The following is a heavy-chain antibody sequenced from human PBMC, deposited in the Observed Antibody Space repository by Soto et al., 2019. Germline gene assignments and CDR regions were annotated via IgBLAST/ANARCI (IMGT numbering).Heavy chain of an antibody. CDR1: GFTFGSYW. Sequence: PGGSLRLSCAVSGFTFGSYWMNWVRLIPGKGLEWVAYIKPDGSATYDVDSVKGRFTISRDNAKNSLYLQMNSLRVEDTSVYYCARAGYCGPGCYYYFDYWGQGTLVTVSS. D-gene: IGHD2-2*01. CDR3: ARAGYCGPGCYYYFDY. CDR2: IKPDGSAT. V-gene: IGHV3-7*01. J-gene: IGHJ4*02.